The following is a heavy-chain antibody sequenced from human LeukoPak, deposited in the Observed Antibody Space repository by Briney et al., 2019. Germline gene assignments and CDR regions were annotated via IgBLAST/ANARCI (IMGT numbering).Heavy chain of an antibody. J-gene: IGHJ6*02. Sequence: EESLKISCKGSGYSFTSYWIGWVRQMPGKGLEWMGIIYPGDSDTRYSPSFQGQVTISADKSISTAYLQWSSLKASDTAMYYCARLAAAETYYYYYYGMDVWGQGTTVTVSS. CDR3: ARLAAAETYYYYYYGMDV. CDR2: IYPGDSDT. D-gene: IGHD6-13*01. V-gene: IGHV5-51*01. CDR1: GYSFTSYW.